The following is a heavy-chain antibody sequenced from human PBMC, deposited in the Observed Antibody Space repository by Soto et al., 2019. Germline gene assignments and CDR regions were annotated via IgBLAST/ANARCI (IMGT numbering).Heavy chain of an antibody. CDR3: ARAPTVTNVGWFDP. D-gene: IGHD4-17*01. CDR2: IYYSGGT. J-gene: IGHJ5*02. CDR1: GGSISSGGYY. V-gene: IGHV4-31*03. Sequence: KPSETLSLTCTVSGGSISSGGYYWSWIRQHPGKGLEWIGYIYYSGGTYYNPSLKSRVTISVDTSKNRFSLKLSSVTAADTAVYYCARAPTVTNVGWFDPWGQGTLVTVSS.